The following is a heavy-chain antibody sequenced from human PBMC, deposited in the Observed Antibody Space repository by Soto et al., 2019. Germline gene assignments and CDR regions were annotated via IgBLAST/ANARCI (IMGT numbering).Heavy chain of an antibody. V-gene: IGHV4-59*01. D-gene: IGHD1-1*01. CDR3: ARVPNWDYYYYYMDV. J-gene: IGHJ6*03. CDR2: IYYRGST. Sequence: SETLSLTCTVSGGSISSYYWSWIRQPPGKGLEWIGYIYYRGSTNYNPSLKSRVTISVDTSKNQFSLKLSSVTAADTAVYYCARVPNWDYYYYYMDVWGKGTTVTVSS. CDR1: GGSISSYY.